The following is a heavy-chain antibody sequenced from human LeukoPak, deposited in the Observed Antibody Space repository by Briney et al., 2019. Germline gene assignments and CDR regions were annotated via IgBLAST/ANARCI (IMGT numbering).Heavy chain of an antibody. CDR1: GFTFRSSW. Sequence: GGSLRLSCAASGFTFRSSWMHWVRQAPGKGLVWVSRINTDGSGTIYADSVKGRFTISRDNAKNTLYLQMNSLRVEDTAVYYCASLTNSAAFDIWGQGTMVTVSS. J-gene: IGHJ3*02. CDR3: ASLTNSAAFDI. CDR2: INTDGSGT. D-gene: IGHD4-23*01. V-gene: IGHV3-74*01.